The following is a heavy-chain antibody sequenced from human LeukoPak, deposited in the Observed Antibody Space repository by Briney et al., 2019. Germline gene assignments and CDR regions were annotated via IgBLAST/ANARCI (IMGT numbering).Heavy chain of an antibody. CDR1: GFTFSSYG. V-gene: IGHV3-30*02. J-gene: IGHJ4*02. CDR2: IWYDGSNK. CDR3: AKAHYDILTGYPLDWPIEDY. D-gene: IGHD3-9*01. Sequence: PGESLRLSCAASGFTFSSYGMHWVRQAPGKGLEWVAFIWYDGSNKYYADSVKGRFTISRDNFKNTLYLQMNSLRAEDTAVYYCAKAHYDILTGYPLDWPIEDYWGQGTLVTVSS.